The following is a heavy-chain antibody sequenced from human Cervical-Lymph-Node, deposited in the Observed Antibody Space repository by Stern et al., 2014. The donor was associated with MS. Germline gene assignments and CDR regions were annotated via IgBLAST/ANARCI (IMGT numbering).Heavy chain of an antibody. D-gene: IGHD6-13*01. V-gene: IGHV1-69*01. CDR3: AREDGQQLVYYYYYGMDV. CDR2: IIPIFGTA. Sequence: VQLVESGAEVKKPGSSVKVSCKASGGTFSSYAISWVRQAPGQGLEWMGGIIPIFGTANYAQKFQGRVTITADESTSTAYMELSSLRSEDTAVYYCAREDGQQLVYYYYYGMDVWGQGTTVTVSS. CDR1: GGTFSSYA. J-gene: IGHJ6*02.